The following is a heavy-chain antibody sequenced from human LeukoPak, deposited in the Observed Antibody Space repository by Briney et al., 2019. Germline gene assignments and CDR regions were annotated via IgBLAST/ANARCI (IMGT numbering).Heavy chain of an antibody. D-gene: IGHD2-2*01. J-gene: IGHJ3*01. V-gene: IGHV3-21*06. CDR3: ARDWAKLTYCSRNYCPDAYDV. Sequence: GGSLRLSCAPSGVSFRGYDMYWVRQAPGVGLEWVSSVTAIGSYRSYADSVKGRFTISRDNAKTSVYLQMDSLVAEDTAMYYCARDWAKLTYCSRNYCPDAYDVWGQGTMVTVSS. CDR1: GVSFRGYD. CDR2: VTAIGSYR.